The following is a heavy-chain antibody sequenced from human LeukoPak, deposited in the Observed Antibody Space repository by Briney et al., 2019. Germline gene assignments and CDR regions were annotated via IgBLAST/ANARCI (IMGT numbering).Heavy chain of an antibody. D-gene: IGHD3-3*01. Sequence: GGSLRLSCAASGFTFSSYSMNWVRQAPGKGLEWISKISSSSDTIYYADSVKGRFTISSDNAKNSLYLQMNSLTAEDTAVYYCPRGSPPYYEPDYWGQGTLVTVSS. CDR3: PRGSPPYYEPDY. J-gene: IGHJ4*02. CDR1: GFTFSSYS. CDR2: ISSSSDTI. V-gene: IGHV3-48*01.